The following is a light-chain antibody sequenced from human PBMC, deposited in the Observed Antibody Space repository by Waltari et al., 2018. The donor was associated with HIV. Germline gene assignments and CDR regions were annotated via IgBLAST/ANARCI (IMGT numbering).Light chain of an antibody. V-gene: IGLV2-14*01. CDR3: SSYSSSSPVV. Sequence: QSALTQPAPVSGSPGLSVTNSCAGSRRHIGGYKYAPWYQQHSGKAPKLIIYEVSNRPSGVSNRFSGSKSGNTASLSISGLQAEDEADYYCSSYSSSSPVVFGGGTKLTVL. J-gene: IGLJ2*01. CDR1: RRHIGGYKY. CDR2: EVS.